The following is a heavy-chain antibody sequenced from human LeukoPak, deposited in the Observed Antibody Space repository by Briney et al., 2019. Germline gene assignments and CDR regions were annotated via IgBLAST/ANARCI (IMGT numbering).Heavy chain of an antibody. CDR2: INHSGST. CDR1: GGSFSGYY. D-gene: IGHD3-10*01. V-gene: IGHV4-34*01. J-gene: IGHJ4*02. CDR3: ARGRSYYGSGSYYTRPRSSFDY. Sequence: SETLSLTCAVYGGSFSGYYWSWIRQPPGKGLEWIGEINHSGSTNYNPSLKSRVTISVDTSKNQFSLKLSSVTAADTAVYYCARGRSYYGSGSYYTRPRSSFDYWGQGTLVTVSS.